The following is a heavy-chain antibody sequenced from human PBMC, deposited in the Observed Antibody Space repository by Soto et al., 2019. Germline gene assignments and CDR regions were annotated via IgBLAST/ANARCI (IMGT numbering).Heavy chain of an antibody. J-gene: IGHJ4*02. CDR2: IDSDASSA. Sequence: EVRLVESGGGLVQPGGSLTLSCAASGFTFSSHWMHWVRQVPGKGLMWVSRIDSDASSAGYADSVAGRFTISRDNVKNTLYLQMRSLRAEDTAVYYCARKNWGIDYWGQGMLVTVSS. V-gene: IGHV3-74*01. CDR3: ARKNWGIDY. CDR1: GFTFSSHW. D-gene: IGHD3-16*01.